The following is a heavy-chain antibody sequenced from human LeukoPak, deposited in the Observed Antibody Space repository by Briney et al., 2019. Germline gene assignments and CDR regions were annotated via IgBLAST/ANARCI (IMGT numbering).Heavy chain of an antibody. D-gene: IGHD3-22*01. CDR3: ARWGYDSSGDY. Sequence: SETLSLTCAVYGGSFSGYYWSWIRQPPGRGLEWIGEINHSGSTNYNPSLKSRVTISVDTSKNQFSLKLSSVTAADTAVYYCARWGYDSSGDYWGQGTLVTVSS. J-gene: IGHJ4*02. V-gene: IGHV4-34*01. CDR2: INHSGST. CDR1: GGSFSGYY.